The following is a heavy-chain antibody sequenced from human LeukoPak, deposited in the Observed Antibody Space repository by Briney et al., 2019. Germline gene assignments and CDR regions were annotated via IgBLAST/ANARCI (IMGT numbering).Heavy chain of an antibody. CDR2: IYYSGGT. D-gene: IGHD4-17*01. J-gene: IGHJ3*02. CDR3: ARGRHGDDAFDI. V-gene: IGHV4-31*03. CDR1: GGSINSGGYY. Sequence: SQTLSLTCTVSGGSINSGGYYWSWIRQHPGKGLEWIGYIYYSGGTYYNPSLKSRVTISADTSKNQFSLNLSSVTAADTAVYYCARGRHGDDAFDIWGQGTMVTVSS.